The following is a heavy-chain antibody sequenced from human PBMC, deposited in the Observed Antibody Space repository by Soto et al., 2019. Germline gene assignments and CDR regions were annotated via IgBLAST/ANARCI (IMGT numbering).Heavy chain of an antibody. CDR1: GFTFSTYS. D-gene: IGHD2-2*02. V-gene: IGHV3-21*01. CDR3: AREYTRRPLTSGLDG. Sequence: GGPLSHSWGGSGFTFSTYSINWVSKAPGKGLEWVSSISSRSDIYYADSVKGRFTISRDNAKNSVSLQLNSLIAKDTALYYCAREYTRRPLTSGLDGWGQGTTVTVSS. J-gene: IGHJ6*02. CDR2: ISSRSDI.